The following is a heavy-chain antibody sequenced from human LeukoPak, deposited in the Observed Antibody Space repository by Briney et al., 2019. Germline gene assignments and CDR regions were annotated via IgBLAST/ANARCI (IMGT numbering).Heavy chain of an antibody. CDR2: ISWNSGSI. Sequence: GGSLRLSCAASGFTFDDYAMHWVRQAPGKGLEWVSGISWNSGSIGYADSVKGRFTISRDNAKNSLYLQMNSLRAEDMALYYCAKGPSKSYYYYMDVWGKGTTVTVSS. CDR1: GFTFDDYA. V-gene: IGHV3-9*03. CDR3: AKGPSKSYYYYMDV. J-gene: IGHJ6*03.